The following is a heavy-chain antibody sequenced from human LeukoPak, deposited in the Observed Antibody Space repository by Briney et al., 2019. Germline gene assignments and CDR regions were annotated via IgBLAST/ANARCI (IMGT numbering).Heavy chain of an antibody. V-gene: IGHV1-24*01. D-gene: IGHD3-10*01. CDR1: GYTLTELS. CDR2: FDPEDGET. J-gene: IGHJ4*02. CDR3: ATVGLWFGELSPLSY. Sequence: ASVTVSCTVSGYTLTELSMHWVRQAPGKGLEWMGGFDPEDGETIYAQKFQGRVTMTEDTSTDTAYMELSSLRSEDTAVYHCATVGLWFGELSPLSYWGQGTLVTVSS.